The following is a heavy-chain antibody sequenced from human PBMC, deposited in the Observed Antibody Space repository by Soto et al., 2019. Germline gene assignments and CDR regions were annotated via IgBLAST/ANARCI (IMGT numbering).Heavy chain of an antibody. J-gene: IGHJ4*02. CDR3: AKDLLDIITIFGVVISGVFDY. V-gene: IGHV3-23*01. CDR1: GFTFSSYA. Sequence: EVQLLESGGGLVQPGGSLRLSCAASGFTFSSYAMSWVRQAPGKGLEWVSAISGSGGSTYYADSVKGRFTISRDNSKNPLYLQMNSLRAEDTAVYYCAKDLLDIITIFGVVISGVFDYWGQGTLVTVSS. CDR2: ISGSGGST. D-gene: IGHD3-3*01.